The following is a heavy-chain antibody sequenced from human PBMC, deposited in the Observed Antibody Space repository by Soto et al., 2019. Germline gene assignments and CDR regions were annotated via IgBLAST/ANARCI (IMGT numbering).Heavy chain of an antibody. Sequence: PGESLKISCKGSGYSFTSYWIGWVRQMPGKGLEWMGIIYPGDSDTRYSPSFQGQVTISADKSISTAYLQWSSLKASDTAMYYCATLQYDFWSGYNDDAFDIWGQGTMVTVSS. V-gene: IGHV5-51*01. D-gene: IGHD3-3*01. J-gene: IGHJ3*02. CDR1: GYSFTSYW. CDR3: ATLQYDFWSGYNDDAFDI. CDR2: IYPGDSDT.